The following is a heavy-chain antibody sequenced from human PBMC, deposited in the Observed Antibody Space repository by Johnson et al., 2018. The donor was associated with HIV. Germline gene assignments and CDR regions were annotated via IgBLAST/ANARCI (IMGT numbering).Heavy chain of an antibody. CDR2: ISFDGTSK. Sequence: QVQLMESGGGLVQPGGSLRLSCAASGFTFSSYALHWVRQAPGKGLEWVAFISFDGTSKYYADSVKGRFTISRDNSKNTVYLQMNSLRVEDTSVYYCARSRGFVWPGSPGAFDIWGQGTSVTVSS. CDR3: ARSRGFVWPGSPGAFDI. J-gene: IGHJ3*02. V-gene: IGHV3-30*04. CDR1: GFTFSSYA. D-gene: IGHD3-10*01.